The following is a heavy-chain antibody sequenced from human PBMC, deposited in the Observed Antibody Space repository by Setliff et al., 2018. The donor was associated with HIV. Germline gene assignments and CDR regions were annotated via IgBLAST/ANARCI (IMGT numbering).Heavy chain of an antibody. J-gene: IGHJ4*02. CDR2: IWYDGSNK. D-gene: IGHD1-26*01. CDR1: GFTFSSYG. V-gene: IGHV3-33*06. CDR3: AKDGGGGVGATSLDY. Sequence: PGGSLRLSCAASGFTFSSYGMHWVRQAPGKGLEWVAVIWYDGSNKYYADSVKGRFTISRDNSKNTLYLQMNSLRAEDTAVYYCAKDGGGGVGATSLDYWGQGTLVTV.